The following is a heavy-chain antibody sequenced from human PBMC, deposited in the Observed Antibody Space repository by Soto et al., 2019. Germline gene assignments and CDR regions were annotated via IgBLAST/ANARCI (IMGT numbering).Heavy chain of an antibody. CDR3: ARGLNTAAALDY. CDR1: GASISSYY. J-gene: IGHJ4*02. D-gene: IGHD6-13*01. CDR2: VYYSGST. Sequence: QVQLQESGPGLVKPSETLSLTCTVSGASISSYYWSWIRQPPGKGLEWIGYVYYSGSTNYNPSLKSRVTISVDRSKNQFSLKLSSVTAADTAVYYCARGLNTAAALDYWGQGTLVTVSS. V-gene: IGHV4-59*12.